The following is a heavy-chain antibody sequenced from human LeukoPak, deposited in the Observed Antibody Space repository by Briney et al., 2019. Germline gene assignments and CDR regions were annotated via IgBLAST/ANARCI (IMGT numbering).Heavy chain of an antibody. D-gene: IGHD4-17*01. CDR1: GGTFSSYA. Sequence: ASLEVSCKASGGTFSSYAISWVLQAPGHGLEWMGRIIPIFGTANYAQKFQGRVTITTDESTSTAYMELSSLRSEDTAVYYCATYGPMTTVTTQGPGFDYWGQGTLVTVSS. V-gene: IGHV1-69*05. CDR3: ATYGPMTTVTTQGPGFDY. J-gene: IGHJ4*02. CDR2: IIPIFGTA.